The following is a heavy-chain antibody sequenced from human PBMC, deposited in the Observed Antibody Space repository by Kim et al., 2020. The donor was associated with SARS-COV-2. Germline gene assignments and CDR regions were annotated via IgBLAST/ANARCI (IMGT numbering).Heavy chain of an antibody. V-gene: IGHV3-30*18. CDR1: GFTFSSYG. Sequence: GGSLRLSCAASGFTFSSYGMHWVRQAPGKGLEWVAVISYDGSHKYYADSVKGRFTISRDNSKNTLYLQMNSLRAEDTAVYYCAKESGSGSYYAWTYYYYGMDVWGQGTTVTVSS. D-gene: IGHD3-10*01. J-gene: IGHJ6*02. CDR2: ISYDGSHK. CDR3: AKESGSGSYYAWTYYYYGMDV.